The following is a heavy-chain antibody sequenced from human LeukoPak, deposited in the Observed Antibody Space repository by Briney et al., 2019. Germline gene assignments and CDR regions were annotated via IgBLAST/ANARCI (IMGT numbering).Heavy chain of an antibody. Sequence: PGGSLRLSRAASGFTFSSYGMHWVRQAPGKGLEWVAFIRYDGSNKYYADSVKGRFTISRDNSKNTLYLQMNSLRAEDTAVYYCAKDLRTSRYYFDYWGQGTLVTVSS. CDR1: GFTFSSYG. V-gene: IGHV3-30*02. J-gene: IGHJ4*02. D-gene: IGHD2-2*01. CDR3: AKDLRTSRYYFDY. CDR2: IRYDGSNK.